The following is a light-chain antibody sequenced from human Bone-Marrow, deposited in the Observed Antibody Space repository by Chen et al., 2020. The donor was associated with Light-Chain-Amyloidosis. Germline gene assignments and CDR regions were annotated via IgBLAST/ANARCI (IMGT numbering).Light chain of an antibody. CDR1: NIGSTS. J-gene: IGLJ3*02. Sequence: SYVLTPPSSVLVPPGPTATIACGGNNIGSTSVHWYQQTPGQAPLLVVYDDSDRPSGIPERLSGSNSGNTATLTISRVEAGDEADYYCQVWDRSSDRPVFGGGTKLTVL. CDR3: QVWDRSSDRPV. V-gene: IGLV3-21*02. CDR2: DDS.